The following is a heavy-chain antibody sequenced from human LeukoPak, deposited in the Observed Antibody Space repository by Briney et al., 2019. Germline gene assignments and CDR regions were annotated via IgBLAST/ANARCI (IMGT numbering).Heavy chain of an antibody. CDR1: GFTFSDYY. Sequence: GGSLRLSCAASGFTFSDYYMSWIRQAPGKGLEWVSYISSSSSYINYADSVKGRFTISRDNAKNSLYLQMNSLRGEGTAVYYCARGNRELDYWGQGTLVTVSS. V-gene: IGHV3-11*05. CDR3: ARGNRELDY. D-gene: IGHD1/OR15-1a*01. CDR2: ISSSSSYI. J-gene: IGHJ4*02.